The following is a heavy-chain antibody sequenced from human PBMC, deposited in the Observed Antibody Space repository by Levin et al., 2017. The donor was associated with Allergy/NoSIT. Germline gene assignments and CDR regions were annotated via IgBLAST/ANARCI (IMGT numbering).Heavy chain of an antibody. CDR3: ANTWGIVGARAAPFDY. CDR2: ISSSSSYI. V-gene: IGHV3-21*01. D-gene: IGHD1-26*01. CDR1: GFTFSSYS. Sequence: GGSLRLSCAASGFTFSSYSMNWVRQAPGKGLEWVSSISSSSSYIYYADSVKGRFTISRDNAKNSLYLQMNSLRAEDTAVYYCANTWGIVGARAAPFDYWGQGTLVTVSS. J-gene: IGHJ4*02.